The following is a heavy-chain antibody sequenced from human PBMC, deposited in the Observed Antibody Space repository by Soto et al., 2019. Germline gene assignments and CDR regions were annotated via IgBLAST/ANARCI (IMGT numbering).Heavy chain of an antibody. Sequence: GESKKISCKGSGYSFTSYWISGVRQMPGKGLEWMGRIDPSDSYTNYSPSFQGHVTISADKSISTAYLQWSSLKASDTAMYYCARIKWDWSADHWGQGTLVTVSS. J-gene: IGHJ4*02. D-gene: IGHD3-9*01. V-gene: IGHV5-10-1*01. CDR3: ARIKWDWSADH. CDR1: GYSFTSYW. CDR2: IDPSDSYT.